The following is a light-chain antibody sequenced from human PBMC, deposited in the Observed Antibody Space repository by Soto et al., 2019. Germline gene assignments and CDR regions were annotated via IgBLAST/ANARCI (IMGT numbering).Light chain of an antibody. J-gene: IGLJ7*01. CDR3: CSHARSSTLV. V-gene: IGLV2-23*01. Sequence: QSALTQPASVSGSPGQSITISCTGTSSDVGSYNLVSWYQQHPGKAPKLMIYEGSKRPSGVSNRFSGSKSGNTASLTISGLQAEDEADYYCCSHARSSTLVFGGGTQLTVL. CDR1: SSDVGSYNL. CDR2: EGS.